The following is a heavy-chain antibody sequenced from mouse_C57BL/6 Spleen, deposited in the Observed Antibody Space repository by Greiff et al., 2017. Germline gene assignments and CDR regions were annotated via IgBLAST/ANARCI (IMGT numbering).Heavy chain of an antibody. J-gene: IGHJ2*01. D-gene: IGHD1-1*01. V-gene: IGHV3-6*01. CDR1: GYSITSGYY. CDR2: ISYDGSN. Sequence: DVQLQESGPGLVKPSQSLSLTCSVTGYSITSGYYWNWIRQFPGNKLEWMGYISYDGSNNYNPSLKNRISITRDTSKNQFFLKLNSVTTEDTATYYCASRRVTTVVADYFDYWGQGTTLTVSS. CDR3: ASRRVTTVVADYFDY.